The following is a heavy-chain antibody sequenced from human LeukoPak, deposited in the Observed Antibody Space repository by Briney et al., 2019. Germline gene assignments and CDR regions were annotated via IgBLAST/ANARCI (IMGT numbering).Heavy chain of an antibody. V-gene: IGHV3-23*01. Sequence: GGSLRLSCVVSEFTFAVSWVRQAPGKGLEWVSTINGRGYDSFHADSVKGRFTISRDNSKNTLYLQMNSLRAEDTAVYYCAKEFNIIVVHRGGFDYWGQGTLVTVSS. CDR3: AKEFNIIVVHRGGFDY. J-gene: IGHJ4*02. CDR2: INGRGYDS. D-gene: IGHD1-26*01. CDR1: EFTFA.